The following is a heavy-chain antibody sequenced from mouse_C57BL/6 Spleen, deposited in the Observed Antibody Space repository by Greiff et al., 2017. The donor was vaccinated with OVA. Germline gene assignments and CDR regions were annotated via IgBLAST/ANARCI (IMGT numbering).Heavy chain of an antibody. Sequence: EVKLMESGGGLVKPGGSLKLSCAASGFTFSSYAMSWVRQTPEKRLEWVATISDGGSYTYYPDNVKGRFTISRDNAKNNLYLQMSHLKSEDTAMYYCASLPTMITNMDYWGQGTSVTVSS. CDR3: ASLPTMITNMDY. V-gene: IGHV5-4*03. D-gene: IGHD2-4*01. J-gene: IGHJ4*01. CDR1: GFTFSSYA. CDR2: ISDGGSYT.